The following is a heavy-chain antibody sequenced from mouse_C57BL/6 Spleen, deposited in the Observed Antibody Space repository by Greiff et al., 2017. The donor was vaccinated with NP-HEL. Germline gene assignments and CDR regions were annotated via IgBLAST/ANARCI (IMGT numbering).Heavy chain of an antibody. J-gene: IGHJ1*03. CDR3: ARFGHDYYGSSYPLDV. CDR2: IDPSDSYT. V-gene: IGHV1-50*01. D-gene: IGHD1-1*01. CDR1: GYTFTSYW. Sequence: QVQLQQPGAELVKPGASVKLSCKASGYTFTSYWMQWVKQRPGQGLEWIGEIDPSDSYTNYNQKFKGKATLTVDTSSSTAYMQLSSLTSEDAAVYYCARFGHDYYGSSYPLDVWGTGTTVTVSS.